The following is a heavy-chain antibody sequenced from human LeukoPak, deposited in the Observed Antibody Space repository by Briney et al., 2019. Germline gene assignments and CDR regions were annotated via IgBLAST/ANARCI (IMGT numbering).Heavy chain of an antibody. V-gene: IGHV4-59*01. CDR2: IYYSGST. J-gene: IGHJ3*02. CDR3: ARYRNEALFAFDI. D-gene: IGHD1-14*01. CDR1: GGSISNYY. Sequence: SETLSLTCTASGGSISNYYWSWIRQPPGKGLEWIGYIYYSGSTKYNPSLMSRLTISVDTSKTQFSLKLSSVTAADTAVYYCARYRNEALFAFDIWGQGTMVTVSS.